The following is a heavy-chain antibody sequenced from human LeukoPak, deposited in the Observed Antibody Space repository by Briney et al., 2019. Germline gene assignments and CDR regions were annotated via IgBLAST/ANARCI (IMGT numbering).Heavy chain of an antibody. CDR1: GFAFSSYW. J-gene: IGHJ4*02. CDR3: LRSQFDY. Sequence: HPGGSQTLSCAPSGFAFSSYWMLWVRQVPGKGLVWVCRIDGDGTTTYADFAKGRFTISRDNTNNILYLQMNSLRPEDTAIYYCLRSQFDYWGRGGLVTVSS. V-gene: IGHV3-74*01. CDR2: IDGDGTT.